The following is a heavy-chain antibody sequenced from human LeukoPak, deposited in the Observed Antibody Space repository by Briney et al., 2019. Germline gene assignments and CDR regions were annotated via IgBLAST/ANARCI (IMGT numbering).Heavy chain of an antibody. Sequence: PSETLSLTCTVSGGSISSYYWSWIRQPPGKGLEWIGYMYYSGSTNYNPSLKSRITISVDTSKTQISLKLSSVTAADTAVYYCARGRDGYNSRHYYYGMDVWGQGTTVTVSS. CDR3: ARGRDGYNSRHYYYGMDV. J-gene: IGHJ6*02. CDR1: GGSISSYY. D-gene: IGHD5-24*01. V-gene: IGHV4-59*08. CDR2: MYYSGST.